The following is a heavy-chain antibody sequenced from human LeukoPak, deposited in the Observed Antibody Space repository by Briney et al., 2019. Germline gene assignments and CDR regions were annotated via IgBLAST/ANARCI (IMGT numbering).Heavy chain of an antibody. CDR1: GDSISSGNFY. J-gene: IGHJ4*02. D-gene: IGHD4-17*01. Sequence: SETLSLTCTVSGDSISSGNFYWGWIRQPPGKELQWIGGIYYNGTTHYNPSLESRVTISADTSTNEFSLKLRSVTAADTAMYYCARDHGDFVQHDWGQGTLVTVSS. CDR2: IYYNGTT. CDR3: ARDHGDFVQHD. V-gene: IGHV4-39*01.